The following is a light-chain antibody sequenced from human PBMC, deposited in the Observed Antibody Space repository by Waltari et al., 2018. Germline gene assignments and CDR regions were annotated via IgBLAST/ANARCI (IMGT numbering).Light chain of an antibody. CDR1: SSDVRGYNY. V-gene: IGLV2-14*01. CDR3: SSYTSSSTV. J-gene: IGLJ1*01. CDR2: EVT. Sequence: QSALTQPASVSGSPGQSITISCTATSSDVRGYNYVSWYQQHPGKAPKLMIYEVTNRPSGISDRFSGSKSGDTASLTISGLQAEDEADYYCSSYTSSSTVFGTGTKVIVL.